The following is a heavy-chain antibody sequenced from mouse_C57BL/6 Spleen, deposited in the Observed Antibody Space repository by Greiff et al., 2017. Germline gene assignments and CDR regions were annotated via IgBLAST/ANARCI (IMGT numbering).Heavy chain of an antibody. D-gene: IGHD1-1*01. V-gene: IGHV3-8*01. Sequence: EVMLVESGPGLAKPSQTLSLTCSVTGYSITSDYWNWIRKFPGNKLEYMGYISYSGSTYYNPSLKSRISITRDTSKNQYYLQLNSVTTEDTATYYCARSLYYYGSSYRGDYFDYWGQGTTLTVSS. CDR2: ISYSGST. CDR1: GYSITSDY. J-gene: IGHJ2*01. CDR3: ARSLYYYGSSYRGDYFDY.